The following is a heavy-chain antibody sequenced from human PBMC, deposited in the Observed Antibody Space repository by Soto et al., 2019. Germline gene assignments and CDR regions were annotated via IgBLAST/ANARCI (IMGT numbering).Heavy chain of an antibody. J-gene: IGHJ4*02. CDR2: LSGSGQST. Sequence: EVQLLESGGDLVQPGGSLRLSCAASGFSFSKYSMSWVRQAPGKGLEWVSGLSGSGQSTYYADSVKGRFTISRDNSRNTLYLQLNSLRAEDTAFSYCAKSLENSWDTYDFDSWGQGTLVTVSS. D-gene: IGHD2-15*01. CDR3: AKSLENSWDTYDFDS. CDR1: GFSFSKYS. V-gene: IGHV3-23*01.